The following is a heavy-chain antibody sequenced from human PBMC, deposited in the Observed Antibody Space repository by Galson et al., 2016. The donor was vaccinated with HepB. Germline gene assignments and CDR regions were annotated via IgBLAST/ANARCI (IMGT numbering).Heavy chain of an antibody. CDR2: IYHLGNT. CDR3: ATITFAHGFDI. D-gene: IGHD3-10*01. Sequence: SETLSLTCTVSGASIRRYYWSWIRQSPGKGLEWIGFIYHLGNTDYNPSLGSRVTISLDTSKSLFSLIVRSVTAADTAFYYCATITFAHGFDIWGQGAAVTVPS. CDR1: GASIRRYY. V-gene: IGHV4-59*12. J-gene: IGHJ3*02.